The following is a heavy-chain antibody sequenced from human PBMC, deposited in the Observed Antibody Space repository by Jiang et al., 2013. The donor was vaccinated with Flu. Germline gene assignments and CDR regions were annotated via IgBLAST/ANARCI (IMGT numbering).Heavy chain of an antibody. J-gene: IGHJ4*02. CDR1: GGSISSGGYY. CDR3: ARGAGSLYIDY. Sequence: GSGLVKPSQTLSLTCTVSGGSISSGGYYWSWIRQHPGKGLEWIGYIYYSGSTYYNPSLKSRVTISVDTSKNQFSLKLSSVTAADTAVYYCARGAGSLYIDYWGQGTLVTVSS. CDR2: IYYSGST. V-gene: IGHV4-31*03. D-gene: IGHD3-3*01.